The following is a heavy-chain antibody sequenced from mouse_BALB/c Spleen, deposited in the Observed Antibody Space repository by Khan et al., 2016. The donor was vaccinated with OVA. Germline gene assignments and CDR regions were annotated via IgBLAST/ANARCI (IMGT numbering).Heavy chain of an antibody. CDR1: GYSITSTYA. V-gene: IGHV3-2*02. CDR2: ISYSGST. Sequence: EVQLQESGPGLVKPSQSLSLTCTVTGYSITSTYAWNWIRQFPGNKLEWMGYISYSGSTNYNPSLKSRISITRDTSKNQFFLPLNSALTAATATYDCARGNYYGYAMDYWGQGTSITVSS. CDR3: ARGNYYGYAMDY. D-gene: IGHD1-1*01. J-gene: IGHJ4*01.